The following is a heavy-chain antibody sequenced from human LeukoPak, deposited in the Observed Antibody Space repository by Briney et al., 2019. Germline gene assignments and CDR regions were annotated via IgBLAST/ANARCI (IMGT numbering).Heavy chain of an antibody. D-gene: IGHD4-17*01. CDR1: GFTFANYA. J-gene: IGHJ5*02. CDR3: TKDPNGNYVGAFDP. V-gene: IGHV3-23*01. CDR2: INPSGESI. Sequence: GGSLRLSCAASGFTFANYAMTWVRQAPGKGLEWVSTINPSGESINFADSVRGRFTISRDNSKSTLYLQMNSLRAEDTAVYYCTKDPNGNYVGAFDPWGQGTLVTVSS.